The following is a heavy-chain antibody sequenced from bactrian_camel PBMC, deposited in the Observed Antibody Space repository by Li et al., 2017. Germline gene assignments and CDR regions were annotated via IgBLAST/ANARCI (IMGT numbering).Heavy chain of an antibody. D-gene: IGHD6*01. Sequence: QVQLVESGGGLVQPGGSLRVSCAASGFTFNGHYLTWVRQAAGKGLEWVSTIIPDGARQYYADSVKGRFTISRDNAQNTVYLQMNSLKPDDTAVYSCARVRGVVAVGFVDYWGQGTQVTVS. CDR3: ARVRGVVAVGFVDY. V-gene: IGHV3S28*01. CDR1: GFTFNGHY. CDR2: IIPDGARQ. J-gene: IGHJ4*01.